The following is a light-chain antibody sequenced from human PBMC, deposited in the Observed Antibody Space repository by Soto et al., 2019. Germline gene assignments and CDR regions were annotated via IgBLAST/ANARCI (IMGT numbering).Light chain of an antibody. J-gene: IGLJ1*01. CDR1: SSDVGGYNY. CDR2: EVS. Sequence: QSALTQPASVSGSPGQSITISCTGTSSDVGGYNYVCWYQQHPGKAPKLMIYEVSNRPSGVSNRFSGSKSGNTASLTISGLQAEDEADYYCSSFTGGSTLFGTGTNVTVL. CDR3: SSFTGGSTL. V-gene: IGLV2-14*01.